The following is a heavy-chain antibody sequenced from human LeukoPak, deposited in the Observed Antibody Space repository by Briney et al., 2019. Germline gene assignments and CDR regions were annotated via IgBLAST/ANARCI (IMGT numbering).Heavy chain of an antibody. D-gene: IGHD6-13*01. Sequence: GGSLRLSCAASGFTFSSYSMNWVRQAPGKGLEWVSSISSSSSYIYYADSVKGRFTISRDNAKNSLYLQMNSLRPEDTAVYYCARRDSSSWDYWGQGTLVTVSS. CDR2: ISSSSSYI. V-gene: IGHV3-21*01. J-gene: IGHJ4*02. CDR1: GFTFSSYS. CDR3: ARRDSSSWDY.